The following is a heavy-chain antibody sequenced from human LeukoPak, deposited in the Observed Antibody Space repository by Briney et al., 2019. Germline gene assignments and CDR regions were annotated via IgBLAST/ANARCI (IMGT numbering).Heavy chain of an antibody. J-gene: IGHJ4*02. Sequence: SETLSPTCTVSGGSISSSSYSWGWIRQPPGKGLEWIGSISSYSGSTYYNPSLKSRVTISVDTSKNQFSLKLSSVTAADTAVYYCAGDPDFWSGYYNFDYWGQGTLVTVSS. CDR3: AGDPDFWSGYYNFDY. D-gene: IGHD3-3*01. V-gene: IGHV4-39*07. CDR2: ISSYSGST. CDR1: GGSISSSSYS.